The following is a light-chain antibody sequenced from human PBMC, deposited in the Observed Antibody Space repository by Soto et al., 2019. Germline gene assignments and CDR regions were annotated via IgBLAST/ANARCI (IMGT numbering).Light chain of an antibody. V-gene: IGLV1-40*01. CDR2: GNH. CDR3: QSYDSSLSVIYV. J-gene: IGLJ1*01. Sequence: QSVLTQPPSVSGAPGQRVTISCTGTSSNIGAGYDVHWYQQFPGTAPKLLIYGNHNRPSGVPDRFSGSKSGTSASLVITGLQAEDEADYYCQSYDSSLSVIYVFGTGTKLTVL. CDR1: SSNIGAGYD.